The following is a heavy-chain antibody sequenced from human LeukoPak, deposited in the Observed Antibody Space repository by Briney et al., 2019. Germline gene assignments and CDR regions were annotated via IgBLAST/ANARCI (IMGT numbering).Heavy chain of an antibody. CDR3: ARGIAAAGRANWFDP. Sequence: PGGSLRLSCAASGFTFSGFAMSWVRQAPGTGLEWVSAISDGGGSINYADSVKGRFTISRDNSKNTLYLQMNSLRAEDTAVYYCARGIAAAGRANWFDPWGQGTLVTVSS. D-gene: IGHD6-13*01. J-gene: IGHJ5*02. CDR2: ISDGGGSI. CDR1: GFTFSGFA. V-gene: IGHV3-23*01.